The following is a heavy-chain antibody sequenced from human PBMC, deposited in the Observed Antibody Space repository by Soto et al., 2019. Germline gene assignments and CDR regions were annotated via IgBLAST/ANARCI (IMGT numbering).Heavy chain of an antibody. D-gene: IGHD1-26*01. Sequence: ASVEVSCKSSGYNFARCGSRWVRQAPGQGLEWMGWISTYNGNTNYAQRLQGRVTMTTDTSTNTAYMELRSLRSDDTAVYYCARLYIVGTTMSYGMDVWGQGTTVTVSS. CDR3: ARLYIVGTTMSYGMDV. CDR1: GYNFARCG. V-gene: IGHV1-18*01. CDR2: ISTYNGNT. J-gene: IGHJ6*02.